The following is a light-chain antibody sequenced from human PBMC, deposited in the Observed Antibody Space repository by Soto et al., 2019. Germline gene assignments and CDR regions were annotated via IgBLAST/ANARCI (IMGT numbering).Light chain of an antibody. CDR2: AAD. V-gene: IGKV1-39*01. CDR3: QQGYNAPLT. J-gene: IGKJ4*01. Sequence: DIQMTQSPSSLYASVGDRVIITCRASQNIVSYLNWYQHKPGKAPQLFLYAADTLQAGATSRFRGSQSGTDFTLAISSLQPEDCATYFCQQGYNAPLTGGGGTKVAIK. CDR1: QNIVSY.